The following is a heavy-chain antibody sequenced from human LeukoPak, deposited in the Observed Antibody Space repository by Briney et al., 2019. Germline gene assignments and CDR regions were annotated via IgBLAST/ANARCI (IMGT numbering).Heavy chain of an antibody. Sequence: GGSLRLSCAASGFTFSSYGMHWVRQAPGKGLEWVAFIIYDGSNKYYADSVKGRFTISRDNSKNTLYLQMNSLRAEDTAVYYCAKDGRGLLWFGELSPYYYMDVWGKGTTVTISS. D-gene: IGHD3-10*01. CDR1: GFTFSSYG. CDR3: AKDGRGLLWFGELSPYYYMDV. V-gene: IGHV3-30*02. CDR2: IIYDGSNK. J-gene: IGHJ6*03.